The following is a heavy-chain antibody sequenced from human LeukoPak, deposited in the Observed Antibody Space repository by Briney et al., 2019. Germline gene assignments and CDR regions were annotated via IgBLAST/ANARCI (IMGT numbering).Heavy chain of an antibody. V-gene: IGHV4-34*01. D-gene: IGHD2-15*01. CDR3: ARKVVVAAYNWFDP. CDR1: GGSFSGYY. Sequence: SETLSLTCAVYGGSFSGYYWSWIRQPPGKGLEWIGEINHSGSTNYNPSLKSRVTISVDTSKNQFSLKLSSVTAADTAVYYCARKVVVAAYNWFDPWGQGTLVTVSS. J-gene: IGHJ5*02. CDR2: INHSGST.